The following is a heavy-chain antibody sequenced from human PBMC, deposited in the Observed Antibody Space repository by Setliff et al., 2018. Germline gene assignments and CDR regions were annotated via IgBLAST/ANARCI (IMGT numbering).Heavy chain of an antibody. Sequence: PSETLSLTCTVSQGPINSHYWSWIRQPAGKGLEWIGRIYADGSTNYNPSLKSRVTMSIDTSKNQFFLEVRSVTAADTAVYYCARDRGSNNSPEDFDYWGLGTLVTVSS. CDR1: QGPINSHY. J-gene: IGHJ4*02. CDR3: ARDRGSNNSPEDFDY. V-gene: IGHV4-4*07. CDR2: IYADGST. D-gene: IGHD1-20*01.